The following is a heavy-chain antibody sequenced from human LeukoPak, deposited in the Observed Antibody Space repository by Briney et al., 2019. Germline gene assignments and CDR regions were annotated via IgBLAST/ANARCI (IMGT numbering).Heavy chain of an antibody. J-gene: IGHJ4*02. D-gene: IGHD5-24*01. Sequence: KSGESLKISCKGSGYSFTSYWIDWVRQMPGNGLEWVGIIYPGDSDTRYSPSFQGQVTISADKSISTAYLQWSSLKASDTATYYCARRPNRDGYNSYYFDYWGQGTLVTVSS. CDR2: IYPGDSDT. CDR1: GYSFTSYW. V-gene: IGHV5-51*01. CDR3: ARRPNRDGYNSYYFDY.